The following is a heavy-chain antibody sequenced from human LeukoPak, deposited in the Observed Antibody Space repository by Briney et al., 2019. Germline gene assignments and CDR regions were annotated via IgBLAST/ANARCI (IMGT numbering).Heavy chain of an antibody. D-gene: IGHD6-6*01. CDR1: GFTFSSYA. J-gene: IGHJ4*02. Sequence: GGSLRLSCAASGFTFSSYAMHWVRQAPGKGLEWVAVISYDGSNKYYADSVKGRFTISRDNSKNTLYLQMNSLRAEDAAVYYCAREGGSSSAPLDYWGQGTLVTVSS. V-gene: IGHV3-30-3*01. CDR2: ISYDGSNK. CDR3: AREGGSSSAPLDY.